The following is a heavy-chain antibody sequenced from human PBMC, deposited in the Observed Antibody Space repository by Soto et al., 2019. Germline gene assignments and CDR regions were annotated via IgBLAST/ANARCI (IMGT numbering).Heavy chain of an antibody. CDR2: IYYSGST. CDR3: ARLYHDSRGYYWFDP. D-gene: IGHD3-22*01. Sequence: QLQLQESGPGLVKPSETLSLSCTVSGGSISSTTYYWGWIRQPPGKGLEWIGSIYYSGSTYDNPSLKSRVTISVDTSKNQFSLKLSFVTAADTAVYYCARLYHDSRGYYWFDPWGQGTLVTVSS. J-gene: IGHJ5*02. CDR1: GGSISSTTYY. V-gene: IGHV4-39*01.